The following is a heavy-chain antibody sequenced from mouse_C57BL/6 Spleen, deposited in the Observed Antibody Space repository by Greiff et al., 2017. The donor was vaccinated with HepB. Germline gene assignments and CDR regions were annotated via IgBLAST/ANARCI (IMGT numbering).Heavy chain of an antibody. D-gene: IGHD2-5*01. CDR3: ARFDSNYWYFDV. CDR2: IYPGSGST. V-gene: IGHV1-55*01. CDR1: GYTFTSYW. Sequence: QVQLQQPGAELVKPGASVKMSCKASGYTFTSYWITWVKQRPGQGLEWIGDIYPGSGSTNYNEKFKSKATLTVDTSSSTAYMQLSSLTSEDSAVYYCARFDSNYWYFDVWGTGTTVTVSS. J-gene: IGHJ1*03.